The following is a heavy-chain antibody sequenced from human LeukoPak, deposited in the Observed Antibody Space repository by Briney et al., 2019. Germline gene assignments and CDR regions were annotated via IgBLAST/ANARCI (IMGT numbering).Heavy chain of an antibody. CDR1: GFTFSSYA. CDR2: ISGSGAST. D-gene: IGHD6-13*01. Sequence: PGGSLRLSCAASGFTFSSYAMSWVRQALGKGLEWVSAISGSGASTYYADSVKGRLTISRDNAKNSVYLQVNSLRVEDTAVYFCARIGYSSSSLDYWGQGTPVTVSS. V-gene: IGHV3-23*01. J-gene: IGHJ4*02. CDR3: ARIGYSSSSLDY.